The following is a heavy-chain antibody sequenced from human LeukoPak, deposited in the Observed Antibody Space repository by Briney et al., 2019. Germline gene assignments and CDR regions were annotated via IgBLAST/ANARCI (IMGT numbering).Heavy chain of an antibody. CDR3: ARRACNGDSCLDY. D-gene: IGHD2-15*01. J-gene: IGHJ4*02. V-gene: IGHV5-51*01. Sequence: GESLKISCKGSGYSFTSYWIGWVRQMPGKGLEWMGIIYLGDSDTRYSPSFQGQVTISGDKSINTAYVHWSNLKASDTAMYYCARRACNGDSCLDYWGQGTLVTVSS. CDR2: IYLGDSDT. CDR1: GYSFTSYW.